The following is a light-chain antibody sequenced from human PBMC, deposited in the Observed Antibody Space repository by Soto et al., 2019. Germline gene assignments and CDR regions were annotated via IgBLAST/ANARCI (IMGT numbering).Light chain of an antibody. V-gene: IGLV3-21*02. CDR2: DAT. CDR3: QVWASTAEFFV. CDR1: KIGSKI. Sequence: SYERTHPPSVSLAPGHMAKITCGGDKIGSKIVHWYKQRPGQAPVAVVFDATDRPSGIPDRISASRSGDTATLTISRVDAGDDADYYCQVWASTAEFFVFGSGTKVTVL. J-gene: IGLJ1*01.